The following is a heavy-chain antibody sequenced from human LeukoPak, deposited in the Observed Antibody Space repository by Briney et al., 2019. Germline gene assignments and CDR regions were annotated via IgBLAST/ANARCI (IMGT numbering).Heavy chain of an antibody. Sequence: SETLSLTCTVSGGSISSSSYYWGWIRQPPGKGLEWIGYIYYSGSTYYNPSLKSRVTISVDTSKNQFSLKLSSVTAADTAVYYCAREKFLEWLGRYRAFDIWGQGTVVTVSS. V-gene: IGHV4-30-4*08. CDR3: AREKFLEWLGRYRAFDI. CDR2: IYYSGST. D-gene: IGHD3-3*01. CDR1: GGSISSSSYY. J-gene: IGHJ3*02.